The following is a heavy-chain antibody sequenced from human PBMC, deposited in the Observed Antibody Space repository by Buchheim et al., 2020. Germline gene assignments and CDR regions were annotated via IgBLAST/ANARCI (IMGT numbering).Heavy chain of an antibody. D-gene: IGHD3-10*01. J-gene: IGHJ4*01. CDR2: MNGDGSTT. CDR1: GLTFSTSW. CDR3: ARATYYRFDY. Sequence: EVQLVESGGALVQPGGSLRLSCTVSGLTFSTSWMHWVRQAPGEGPVWLSRMNGDGSTTNYADSVRGRFTMPRDNAGKTVFLQMNNLRAEDTAVYYCARATYYRFDYWGHGTL. V-gene: IGHV3-74*01.